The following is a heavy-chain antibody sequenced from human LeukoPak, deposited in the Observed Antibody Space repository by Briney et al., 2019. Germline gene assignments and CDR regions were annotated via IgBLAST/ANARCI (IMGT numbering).Heavy chain of an antibody. CDR2: INSDGSST. CDR1: GFTFSSYW. J-gene: IGHJ6*03. V-gene: IGHV3-74*01. Sequence: GGSLRLSCAASGFTFSSYWMHWVRHAPGKGLVWVSRINSDGSSTSYADSVKGRFTISRDNAKNTQYLQMNSLRAEDTAVYYCARSPTVNHYYYYYMDVWGKGTTVTVSS. D-gene: IGHD4-11*01. CDR3: ARSPTVNHYYYYYMDV.